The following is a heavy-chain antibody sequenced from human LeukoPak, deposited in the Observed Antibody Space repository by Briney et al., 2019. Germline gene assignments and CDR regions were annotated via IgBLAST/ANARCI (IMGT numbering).Heavy chain of an antibody. Sequence: PGGSLRLSCAVSGLTISKSWMSWVRQAPGKGLEWVAHIDPDGSDIYYVDSVKGRFTVSRDNAKNSLYLQMNSLRVEDTGTYYCIRGSSSYWGQGTLVTV. CDR2: IDPDGSDI. CDR1: GLTISKSW. V-gene: IGHV3-7*04. CDR3: IRGSSSY. J-gene: IGHJ4*02.